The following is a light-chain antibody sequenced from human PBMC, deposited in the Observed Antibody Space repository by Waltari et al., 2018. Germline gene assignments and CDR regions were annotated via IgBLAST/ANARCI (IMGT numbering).Light chain of an antibody. CDR2: SDN. CDR3: AEWDDDSLNGPHVV. J-gene: IGLJ2*01. Sequence: QSALTQPPSASATPGQRVTISCSGVNSHIRSKTVNWYQPHPGAAPKLLIYSDNQRPSGVPDRFAGSKSGTSASLAISGLRSEDEADYYCAEWDDDSLNGPHVVFGGGTRLTVL. CDR1: NSHIRSKT. V-gene: IGLV1-44*01.